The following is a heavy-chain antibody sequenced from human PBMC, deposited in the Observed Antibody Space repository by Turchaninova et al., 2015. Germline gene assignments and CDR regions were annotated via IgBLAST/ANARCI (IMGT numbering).Heavy chain of an antibody. CDR2: KYDRSKWYN. CDR3: TLAGDSSQAFDI. CDR1: GDSVSSNRAA. J-gene: IGHJ3*02. D-gene: IGHD2/OR15-2a*01. V-gene: IGHV6-1*01. Sequence: QVQLQQSGPGLVKPSQTLSLTCAISGDSVSSNRAAWHWIRQSPSRGLAWLGRKYDRSKWYNDYAVLVKGRITSNPGTSKNRVSLQLNSVNTEATAVYYCTLAGDSSQAFDIWGQGTMVTVSS.